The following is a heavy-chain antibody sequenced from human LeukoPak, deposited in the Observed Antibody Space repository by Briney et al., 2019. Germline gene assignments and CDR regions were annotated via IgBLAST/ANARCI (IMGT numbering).Heavy chain of an antibody. CDR2: ISYIGST. J-gene: IGHJ3*02. V-gene: IGHV4-59*11. Sequence: SGTLSLTCATSAASFSSHYWTWIRQSPGKGLEWIGYISYIGSTNYNPSLKSRVTISIDTSRNQFSLKLRSVTAADTAVYYCARDLVTVTKGFDIWGQGTMVSVSS. CDR3: ARDLVTVTKGFDI. D-gene: IGHD4-17*01. CDR1: AASFSSHY.